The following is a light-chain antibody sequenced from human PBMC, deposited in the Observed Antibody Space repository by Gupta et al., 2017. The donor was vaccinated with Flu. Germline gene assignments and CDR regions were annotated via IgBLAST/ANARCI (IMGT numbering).Light chain of an antibody. Sequence: VTISCSGSTSHIGSDYVYWYQQLPGTAPNLLIYRNNQRPSVVPDRFSGSKSGTSASLAISGLRSEDEAVYFCGAWDDSLSAWVFGGGTKLTVL. CDR1: TSHIGSDY. V-gene: IGLV1-47*01. CDR2: RNN. J-gene: IGLJ3*02. CDR3: GAWDDSLSAWV.